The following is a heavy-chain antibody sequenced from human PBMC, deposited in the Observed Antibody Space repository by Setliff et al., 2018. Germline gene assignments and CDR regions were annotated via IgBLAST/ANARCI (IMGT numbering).Heavy chain of an antibody. CDR1: GGTFSSYA. D-gene: IGHD6-13*01. CDR2: IIPIFGTA. J-gene: IGHJ4*02. CDR3: VRVQQLGTFDY. V-gene: IGHV1-69*13. Sequence: SVKVSCKASGGTFSSYAISWMRQAPGQGLEWMGGIIPIFGTANYAQKFQGRVTITADESTSTAYMELSSLRSEDTAVYYCVRVQQLGTFDYWGQGTLVTVSS.